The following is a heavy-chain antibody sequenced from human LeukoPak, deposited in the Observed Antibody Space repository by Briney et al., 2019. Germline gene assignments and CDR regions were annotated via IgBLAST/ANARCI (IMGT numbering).Heavy chain of an antibody. D-gene: IGHD3-22*01. CDR1: GYSFTSYW. V-gene: IGHV5-51*01. Sequence: GESLQISCQGSGYSFTSYWIGWVRQLPGKGLEWMGIIYPGDSDTRYSPSFQGQVTISADKSISTAYLQWSSLKASDTAMYYCARVYYDSSGYTKFDYWGQGTLVTVSS. CDR3: ARVYYDSSGYTKFDY. CDR2: IYPGDSDT. J-gene: IGHJ4*02.